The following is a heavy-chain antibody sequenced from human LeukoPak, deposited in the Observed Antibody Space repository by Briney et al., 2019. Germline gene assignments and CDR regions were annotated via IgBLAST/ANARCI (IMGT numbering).Heavy chain of an antibody. CDR1: GFTFSHYG. Sequence: PGGSLRLSCAASGFTFSHYGMHWVRQAPGKGLEWVAVIWYDGSNEYYADSVKGQFTISRDNSKNTLYLQMNSLRAEDTAVYYCARNSIAAAGRGWGQGTLVTVSS. CDR3: ARNSIAAAGRG. J-gene: IGHJ4*02. CDR2: IWYDGSNE. V-gene: IGHV3-33*01. D-gene: IGHD6-13*01.